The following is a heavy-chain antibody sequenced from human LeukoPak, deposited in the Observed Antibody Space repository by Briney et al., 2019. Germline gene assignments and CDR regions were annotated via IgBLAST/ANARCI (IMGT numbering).Heavy chain of an antibody. CDR2: IYTSGST. CDR1: GGSISSYY. Sequence: SETLSLTCTVSGGSISSYYWSWIRQPAGKGLEWIGRIYTSGSTNYNPSLKSRVTMSVDTSKNQFSLKLSSVTAADTAVYYCAREGLAAAGSWLPALDVWGQGTMVTVSS. D-gene: IGHD6-13*01. V-gene: IGHV4-4*07. J-gene: IGHJ3*01. CDR3: AREGLAAAGSWLPALDV.